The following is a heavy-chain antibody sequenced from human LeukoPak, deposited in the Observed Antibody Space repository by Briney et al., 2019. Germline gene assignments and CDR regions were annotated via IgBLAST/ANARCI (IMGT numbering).Heavy chain of an antibody. CDR1: GYTSTSYG. D-gene: IGHD2-8*02. Sequence: ASVKVSCKASGYTSTSYGISWVRQAPGQGLEWMGWISAYNGDTNYAQKVQGRVTMTTDTSTSTAYMELRSLRSDDTAVYYCARELVVREQPYFDYWGQGTLVTVSS. CDR3: ARELVVREQPYFDY. V-gene: IGHV1-18*01. J-gene: IGHJ4*02. CDR2: ISAYNGDT.